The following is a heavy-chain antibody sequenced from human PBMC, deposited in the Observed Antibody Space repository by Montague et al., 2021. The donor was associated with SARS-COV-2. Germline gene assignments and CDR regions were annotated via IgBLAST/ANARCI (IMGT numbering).Heavy chain of an antibody. Sequence: SETLFLTCAVHGGSFSTYSWNWIRQPPGKGLEWVGEIHHGGSTNYNPPLKSRVTISADTSKNQFSLKLTSVAAADTAVYYCARLGDGVVPSPILGVGPYYSYYYMDVWGKGTTVTVSS. J-gene: IGHJ6*03. CDR3: ARLGDGVVPSPILGVGPYYSYYYMDV. V-gene: IGHV4-34*01. D-gene: IGHD3-10*01. CDR1: GGSFSTYS. CDR2: IHHGGST.